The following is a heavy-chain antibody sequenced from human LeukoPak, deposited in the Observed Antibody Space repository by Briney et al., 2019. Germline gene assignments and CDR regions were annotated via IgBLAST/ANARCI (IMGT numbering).Heavy chain of an antibody. CDR1: GFTFTSYA. V-gene: IGHV3-23*01. CDR3: AKPRAMTTGVGRYFDL. J-gene: IGHJ2*01. CDR2: ISGGGENT. D-gene: IGHD1-1*01. Sequence: PGGSLRLSCAASGFTFTSYAMSWIRQAPGKGLEWVSAISGGGENTYYADSVKGRFTISRGNSKNTLYLQMNSLRAEDTATYYCAKPRAMTTGVGRYFDLWGRGTLVTVSS.